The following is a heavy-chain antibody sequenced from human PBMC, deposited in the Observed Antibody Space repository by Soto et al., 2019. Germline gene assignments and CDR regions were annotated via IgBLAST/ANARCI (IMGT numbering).Heavy chain of an antibody. CDR2: ISAYNGNT. V-gene: IGHV1-18*01. CDR3: ARGLGDFLATGWFDP. J-gene: IGHJ5*02. D-gene: IGHD3-3*01. Sequence: ASVKVSCKASGYTFTSYGISWVRQAPGQGLEWMGWISAYNGNTNYAQKLQGRVTMTTDTSTSTAYMELRSLRSDDTAVYYCARGLGDFLATGWFDPWGQGTLVTVSS. CDR1: GYTFTSYG.